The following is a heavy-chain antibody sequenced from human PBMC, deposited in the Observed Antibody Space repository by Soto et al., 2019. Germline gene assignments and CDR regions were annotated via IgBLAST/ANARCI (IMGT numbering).Heavy chain of an antibody. Sequence: QVQLVESGGGVVQPGRSLRLSCAASGFTFSSYGMHWVRQAPGKGLEWVAVISYDGSNKYYADSVKGRFTISRDNSKNTLYLQRNGLRAEDTAVYYCAKGGLGVFGSQHWYFDLWGRGTLVTVSS. V-gene: IGHV3-30*18. CDR2: ISYDGSNK. J-gene: IGHJ2*01. D-gene: IGHD3-16*01. CDR1: GFTFSSYG. CDR3: AKGGLGVFGSQHWYFDL.